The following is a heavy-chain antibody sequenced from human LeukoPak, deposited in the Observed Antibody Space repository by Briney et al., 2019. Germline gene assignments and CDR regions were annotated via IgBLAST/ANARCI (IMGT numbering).Heavy chain of an antibody. CDR3: ARRGLYGSGTYNFDY. CDR1: GSSISSSSYY. CDR2: IYFSGST. Sequence: SETLSLTCTVSGSSISSSSYYWGWIRQPPGKGLEWIGNIYFSGSTYYNPSLKSRVTISVGTSKNQFSLNLSSVTAADTAVYYCARRGLYGSGTYNFDYWGQGTLVTVSS. D-gene: IGHD3-10*01. J-gene: IGHJ4*02. V-gene: IGHV4-39*01.